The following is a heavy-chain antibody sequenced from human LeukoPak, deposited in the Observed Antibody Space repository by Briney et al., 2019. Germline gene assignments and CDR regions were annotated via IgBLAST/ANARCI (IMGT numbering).Heavy chain of an antibody. CDR1: GFTVMTND. CDR2: LYLDGYP. V-gene: IGHV3-53*01. J-gene: IGHJ4*02. Sequence: GGSLRLFCASSGFTVMTNDLTWVRQASGKGREEVLVLYLDGYPNYADAVPGRFTISRDNSKNTLYLEINSLSSDDTAVYYCARGVEPLAANTLAYWGQGTLVTVSS. CDR3: ARGVEPLAANTLAY. D-gene: IGHD1-14*01.